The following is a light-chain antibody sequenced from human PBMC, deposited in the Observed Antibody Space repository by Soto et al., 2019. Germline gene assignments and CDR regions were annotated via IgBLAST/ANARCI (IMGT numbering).Light chain of an antibody. J-gene: IGKJ1*01. Sequence: EIVLTQSPGTLSLSPGERATLSCRASQSLRSDYLAWYQHKPGQAPRLLISRSSTRATGIPYRFSGSGSGTDFTLTISSPEPDDFAVYYCQQYGGSPTFGQGTKVEIK. CDR3: QQYGGSPT. V-gene: IGKV3-20*01. CDR1: QSLRSDY. CDR2: RSS.